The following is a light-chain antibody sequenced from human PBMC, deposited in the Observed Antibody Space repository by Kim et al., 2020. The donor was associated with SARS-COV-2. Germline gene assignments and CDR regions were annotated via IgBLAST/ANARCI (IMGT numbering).Light chain of an antibody. J-gene: IGKJ5*01. CDR2: DAS. CDR3: QQYDNLPIT. Sequence: SSVGDRVTITCQARQDISNYLNLYQQKPGKAPKLLIYDASNLETGVPSRFSGSGSGTDFTFTISSLQPEDIATYYCQQYDNLPITFGQGTRLEIK. V-gene: IGKV1-33*01. CDR1: QDISNY.